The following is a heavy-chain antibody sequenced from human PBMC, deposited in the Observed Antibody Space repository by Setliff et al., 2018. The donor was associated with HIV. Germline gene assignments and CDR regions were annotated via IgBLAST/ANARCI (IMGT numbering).Heavy chain of an antibody. CDR2: ISGYNGKT. D-gene: IGHD2-21*02. J-gene: IGHJ4*02. CDR1: GYSFISFG. CDR3: ARDHYGDWGYKFDY. Sequence: KVSCKASGYSFISFGFSWVRQAPGQGLEWMGWISGYNGKTQYSPTLKDRITVTTDASTGTAYMELRSLTSDDTAIYFCARDHYGDWGYKFDYWGQGTLVTVSS. V-gene: IGHV1-18*01.